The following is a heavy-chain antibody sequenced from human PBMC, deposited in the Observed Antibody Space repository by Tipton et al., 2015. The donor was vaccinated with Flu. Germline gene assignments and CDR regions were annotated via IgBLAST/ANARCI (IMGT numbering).Heavy chain of an antibody. J-gene: IGHJ4*02. CDR1: SGSIRSTNYF. CDR2: IYPSGTT. Sequence: TLSLTCTVSSGSIRSTNYFCAWICQPPGKRLELIGSIYPSGTTYSNPSLKSRVTISVDTSKSQFSLKLRSVTAADTAVYYCARLSYYDVDLKNFYFDYWGQGALVTVSS. V-gene: IGHV4-39*01. CDR3: ARLSYYDVDLKNFYFDY. D-gene: IGHD3-10*02.